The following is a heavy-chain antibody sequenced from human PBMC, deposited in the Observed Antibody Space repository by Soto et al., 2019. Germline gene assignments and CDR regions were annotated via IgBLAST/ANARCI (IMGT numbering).Heavy chain of an antibody. CDR2: FSSRGGGT. CDR1: GFTFSNYA. V-gene: IGHV3-23*01. Sequence: GGSLRLSCTASGFTFSNYAMSWVRQAPGKGLEWVSTFSSRGGGTYYADSVKGRFTISRDNSKNTVYLQMNSLRADDTAMYYCATRLLEHCGGGTCNPFDFWGQGTLFTVSS. CDR3: ATRLLEHCGGGTCNPFDF. J-gene: IGHJ4*02. D-gene: IGHD2-21*01.